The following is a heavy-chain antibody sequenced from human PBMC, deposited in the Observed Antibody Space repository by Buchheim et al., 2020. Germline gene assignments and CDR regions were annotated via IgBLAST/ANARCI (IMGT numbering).Heavy chain of an antibody. V-gene: IGHV3-48*01. Sequence: EVQLVESGGGLVQPGGSLRLSCAASGFSFSSYTMNWVRQAPGKGLEWVSYIGSSGSAKYYADSVKGRFTISRHNANNALYLQMNSLRVEDTAVYYCARSRTAGTYYFDYWGQGAL. J-gene: IGHJ4*02. CDR3: ARSRTAGTYYFDY. D-gene: IGHD6-19*01. CDR1: GFSFSSYT. CDR2: IGSSGSAK.